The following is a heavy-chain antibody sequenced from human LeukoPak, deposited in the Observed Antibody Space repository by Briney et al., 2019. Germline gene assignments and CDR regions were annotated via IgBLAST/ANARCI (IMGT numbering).Heavy chain of an antibody. D-gene: IGHD2-2*02. V-gene: IGHV3-23*01. J-gene: IGHJ4*02. CDR1: GFTFSSYA. CDR3: AKGEYQLLYGDY. Sequence: GGSLRLSCAASGFTFSSYAMSWVRQAPGKGLEWDSAISGSGGSTYYADSVKGRFTISRDNSKNTLYLQMNSLRAEDTAVYYCAKGEYQLLYGDYWGQGTLVTVSS. CDR2: ISGSGGST.